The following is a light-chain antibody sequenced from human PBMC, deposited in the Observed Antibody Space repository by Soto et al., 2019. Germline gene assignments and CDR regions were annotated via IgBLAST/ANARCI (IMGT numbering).Light chain of an antibody. CDR3: QQYGSAPPRT. Sequence: EIVLTQSPGILSLSPGQRVTLSCRASQSVSNDFLAWYQQKPGQAPRLLIYGASTRATDVPDSFSGSWSGADFALTISRREPEDFAVYYWQQYGSAPPRTFGQGTKVEMK. CDR1: QSVSNDF. CDR2: GAS. J-gene: IGKJ1*01. V-gene: IGKV3-20*01.